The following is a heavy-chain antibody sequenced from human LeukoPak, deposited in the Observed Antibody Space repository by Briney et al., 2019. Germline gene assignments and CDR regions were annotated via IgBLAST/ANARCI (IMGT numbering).Heavy chain of an antibody. CDR2: INPNSGGT. J-gene: IGHJ6*02. CDR3: ARDMTSSSSWYGLGAYYYYGMDV. D-gene: IGHD6-13*01. CDR1: GYTFTGYY. Sequence: GASVKVSCKASGYTFTGYYMHWVRQAPGQGLEWRGWINPNSGGTNYAQKFQGWVTMTRDTSISTAYMELSRLRSDDTAVYYCARDMTSSSSWYGLGAYYYYGMDVWGQGTTVTVSS. V-gene: IGHV1-2*04.